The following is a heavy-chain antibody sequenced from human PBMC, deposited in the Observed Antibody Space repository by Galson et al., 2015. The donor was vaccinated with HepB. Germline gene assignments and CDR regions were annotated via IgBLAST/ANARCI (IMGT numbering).Heavy chain of an antibody. V-gene: IGHV3-53*01. D-gene: IGHD3-16*01. CDR1: GFTVSSNY. J-gene: IGHJ5*02. CDR3: ARWGYYYYDYIWGTGWFDP. Sequence: SLRLSCAASGFTVSSNYMSWVRQAPGKGLEWVSVIYSGGSTYYADSVKGRFTISRDNSKNTLYLQMNSLRAEDTAVYYCARWGYYYYDYIWGTGWFDPWGQGTLVTVSS. CDR2: IYSGGST.